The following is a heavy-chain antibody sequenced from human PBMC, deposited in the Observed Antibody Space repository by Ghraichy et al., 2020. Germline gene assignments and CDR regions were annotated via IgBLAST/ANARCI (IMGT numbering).Heavy chain of an antibody. J-gene: IGHJ6*02. CDR2: IRSRKDGGTI. Sequence: GSLRLSCAASGFTFSTAWMTWARQAPGKGLVWVGRIRSRKDGGTIEYAAPVKGRFTISRDDSKNTLYLQMNGLETEDTAVYYCARAVRINYYYYYVMDIWGQGTTVTVSS. CDR3: ARAVRINYYYYYVMDI. CDR1: GFTFSTAW. V-gene: IGHV3-15*01. D-gene: IGHD2/OR15-2a*01.